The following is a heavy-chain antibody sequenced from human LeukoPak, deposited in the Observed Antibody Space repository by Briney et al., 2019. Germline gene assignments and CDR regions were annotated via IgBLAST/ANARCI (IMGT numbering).Heavy chain of an antibody. Sequence: GGSLTLSCAASGFTFSSYWRHWVRQAPGKGLVWVSGINTDGSSTNYADSVKGRITISRDNAKNTLYLQMNRLRVEDMAVYYCYGGNAEEWGQGTLVTASS. CDR1: GFTFSSYW. J-gene: IGHJ1*01. CDR3: YGGNAEE. D-gene: IGHD4-23*01. CDR2: INTDGSST. V-gene: IGHV3-74*01.